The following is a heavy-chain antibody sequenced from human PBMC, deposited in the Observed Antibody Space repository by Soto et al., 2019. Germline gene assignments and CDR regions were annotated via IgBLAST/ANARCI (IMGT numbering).Heavy chain of an antibody. J-gene: IGHJ4*02. CDR1: GFTFTSYA. CDR2: ISGSDGST. Sequence: GESLKISCAASGFTFTSYAMSWVRQAPGKGLEWVSAISGSDGSTYYADSVKGRFTISRDNSKNTLYLQISSLRAEDTAVYYCAKRWGNRFLEPRDYFDFWGRGTLVTVSS. CDR3: AKRWGNRFLEPRDYFDF. D-gene: IGHD3-3*01. V-gene: IGHV3-23*01.